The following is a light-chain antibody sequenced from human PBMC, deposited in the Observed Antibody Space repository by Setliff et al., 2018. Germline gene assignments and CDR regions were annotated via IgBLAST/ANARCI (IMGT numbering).Light chain of an antibody. J-gene: IGKJ4*01. CDR3: QQSYRTPLT. Sequence: DIQMTQSPSSLSASVGDRVTITCRASQSITSDLNWYQQSPGKAPKLLIYAASSLQSGVPSRFSGSGSGTDFTLTISSLQPEDFATYYCQQSYRTPLTFGGGTKVDIK. V-gene: IGKV1-39*01. CDR1: QSITSD. CDR2: AAS.